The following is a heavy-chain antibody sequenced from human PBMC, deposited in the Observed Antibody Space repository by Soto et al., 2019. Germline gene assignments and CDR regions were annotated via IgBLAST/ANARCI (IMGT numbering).Heavy chain of an antibody. CDR3: ARGEGYYYDGRGLSFTWFDP. D-gene: IGHD3-22*01. Sequence: SETLSLTCSVSGGSITSGGYSWTWIRQSPGKHLQLIGYIYQSGATHYTPSLKGRITISLDSDKNQFSLKLSSVTVADTVVYYCARGEGYYYDGRGLSFTWFDPWGQGALVTVSS. V-gene: IGHV4-30-2*06. CDR1: GGSITSGGYS. J-gene: IGHJ5*02. CDR2: IYQSGAT.